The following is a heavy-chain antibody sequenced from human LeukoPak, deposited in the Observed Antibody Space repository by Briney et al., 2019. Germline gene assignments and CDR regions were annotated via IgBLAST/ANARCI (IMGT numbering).Heavy chain of an antibody. CDR3: ARDKLRYSNWFDP. V-gene: IGHV1-2*02. Sequence: ASVKVSCKASGYTFTGYYMHWVRQAPGQGLEWMGWINPNSGGTNYAQKFQGRVTMTRDTSISTAYMELSRLRSADTAVYYCARDKLRYSNWFDPWGQGTLVTVSS. D-gene: IGHD3-9*01. J-gene: IGHJ5*02. CDR1: GYTFTGYY. CDR2: INPNSGGT.